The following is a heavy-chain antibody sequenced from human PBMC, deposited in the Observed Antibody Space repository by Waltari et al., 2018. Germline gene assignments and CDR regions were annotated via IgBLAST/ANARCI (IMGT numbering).Heavy chain of an antibody. J-gene: IGHJ4*02. Sequence: QVQLVESGGGVVQPGGSLRLSCAASGFSFRGYAMHWVRQAPGKGLEWVEFIWNDGSDKFYGDSVKGRFIISRDNSKNMVYLEMDSLRADDTAVYYCAKDGPVCGGASCSSFDRWGQGTLVTVSP. V-gene: IGHV3-30*02. CDR1: GFSFRGYA. CDR2: IWNDGSDK. CDR3: AKDGPVCGGASCSSFDR. D-gene: IGHD2-2*01.